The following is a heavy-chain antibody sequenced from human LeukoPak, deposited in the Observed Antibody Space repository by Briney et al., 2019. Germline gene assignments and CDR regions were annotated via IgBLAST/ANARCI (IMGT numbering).Heavy chain of an antibody. CDR2: IDWDDDK. CDR1: GFSLSTSGMH. V-gene: IGHV2-70*04. J-gene: IGHJ4*02. Sequence: SGPTLVKPTQPLTLSRTFSGFSLSTSGMHGSWFRQPPGQALEWLARIDWDDDKFYSTSLKTRLTISKDTSKNQVVLTMTNTDPVDTATYYCARNPVATPAGDYFDYWGQGTLVTVSP. CDR3: ARNPVATPAGDYFDY. D-gene: IGHD5-12*01.